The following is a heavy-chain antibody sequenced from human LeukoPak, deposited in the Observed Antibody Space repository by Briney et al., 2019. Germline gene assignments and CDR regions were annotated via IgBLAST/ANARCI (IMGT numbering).Heavy chain of an antibody. D-gene: IGHD6-6*01. CDR1: GGTFSSYA. V-gene: IGHV1-69*13. CDR3: ARVRLHSSSSYYMDV. CDR2: FIPVFGTA. J-gene: IGHJ6*03. Sequence: GASVKVSCKASGGTFSSYAISWVRQAPGQGLEWMGGFIPVFGTATYAQRFQGRVTITADESTSTAYMELSSLRSEDTAVYYCARVRLHSSSSYYMDVWGKGTTVTVSS.